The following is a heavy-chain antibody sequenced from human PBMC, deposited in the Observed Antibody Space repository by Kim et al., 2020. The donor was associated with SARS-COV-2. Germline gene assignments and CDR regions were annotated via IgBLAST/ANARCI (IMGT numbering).Heavy chain of an antibody. V-gene: IGHV4-59*01. Sequence: SETLSLTCTVSGGSISSYYWSWIRQPPGKGLEWIGYIYYSGSTNYNPSLKSRVTISVDTSKNQFSLKLSSVTAADTAVYYCARESQVRLLWFGEPYYGMDVWGQGTTVTVSS. D-gene: IGHD3-10*01. J-gene: IGHJ6*02. CDR2: IYYSGST. CDR1: GGSISSYY. CDR3: ARESQVRLLWFGEPYYGMDV.